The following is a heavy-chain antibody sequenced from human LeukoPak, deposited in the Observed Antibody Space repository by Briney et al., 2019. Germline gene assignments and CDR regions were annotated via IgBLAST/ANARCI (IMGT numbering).Heavy chain of an antibody. J-gene: IGHJ2*01. D-gene: IGHD3-10*01. Sequence: GGSLRLSCAASGFTFSSSAMSWVRQAPGKGLEWVSPIRGRGGSTYSADSVTGRFTISRDNSKNTLYLQMNSLRAEDTAVYYCARGGLNGSGSYYKPGDWDWYFDLWRGGTLDSVSS. CDR2: IRGRGGST. CDR3: ARGGLNGSGSYYKPGDWDWYFDL. CDR1: GFTFSSSA. V-gene: IGHV3-23*01.